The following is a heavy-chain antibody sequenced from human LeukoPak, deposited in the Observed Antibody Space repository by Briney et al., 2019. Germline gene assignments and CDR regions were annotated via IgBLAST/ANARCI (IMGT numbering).Heavy chain of an antibody. V-gene: IGHV3-21*01. CDR2: ISSSSSYI. D-gene: IGHD6-6*01. J-gene: IGHJ4*02. CDR3: ARAGSSSFLTDY. Sequence: GGSLRLSCAASGFTFSSYSMNWVRPAPGKGLEWVSSISSSSSYIYYADSVKGRFTISRDNAKNSLYLQMNSLRAEDTAVYYCARAGSSSFLTDYWGQGTLVTVSS. CDR1: GFTFSSYS.